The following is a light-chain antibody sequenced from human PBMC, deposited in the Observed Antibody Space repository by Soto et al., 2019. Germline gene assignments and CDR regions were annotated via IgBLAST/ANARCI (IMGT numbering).Light chain of an antibody. CDR3: QQYDSFSLT. V-gene: IGKV1-5*01. CDR2: DAS. CDR1: QSISGW. Sequence: DIQMTQSPSTLSASVGDRVTITCRASQSISGWLAWYQQKPGRAPKLLIYDASNLESGVPSRFSGSGSGTEFTLTLSSLQPDDFATYYCQQYDSFSLTFGGGTMVEIK. J-gene: IGKJ4*01.